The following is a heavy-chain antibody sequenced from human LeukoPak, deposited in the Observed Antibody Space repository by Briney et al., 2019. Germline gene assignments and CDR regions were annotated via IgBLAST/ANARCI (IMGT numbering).Heavy chain of an antibody. CDR1: GYTLTELS. D-gene: IGHD4-17*01. V-gene: IGHV1-24*01. CDR3: ATGGDGDSRNAFDI. Sequence: ASVKVSCTVSGYTLTELSMHWVRQAPGKGLEWMGGFDPEDGETIYAQKFQGRVTMTEDTSTDTAYMELSSLRSEDTAVYYCATGGDGDSRNAFDIWGQGTMVTVSS. CDR2: FDPEDGET. J-gene: IGHJ3*02.